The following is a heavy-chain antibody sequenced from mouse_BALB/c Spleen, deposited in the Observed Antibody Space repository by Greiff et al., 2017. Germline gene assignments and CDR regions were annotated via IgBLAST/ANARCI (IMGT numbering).Heavy chain of an antibody. J-gene: IGHJ4*01. D-gene: IGHD1-1*02. CDR3: ARGLFPYAMDY. CDR1: GFTFSDYY. CDR2: ISDGGSYT. V-gene: IGHV5-4*02. Sequence: EVKLMESGGGLVKPGGSLKLSCAASGFTFSDYYMYWVRQTPEKRLEWVATISDGGSYTYYPDSVKGRFTISRDNAKNNLYLQMSSLKSEDTAMYYCARGLFPYAMDYWGQGTSVTVSS.